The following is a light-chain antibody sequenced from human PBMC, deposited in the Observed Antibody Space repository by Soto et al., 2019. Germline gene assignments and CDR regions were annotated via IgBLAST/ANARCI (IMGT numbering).Light chain of an antibody. Sequence: IVLTQSPGTLSLSPGERATLSCRASQSVSSSYLAWYQQKPGQAPRLLIYGASSRATGIPDRFSGSGSGTDFTLTISRLETEDFAVYYCQQYGSSLRTFGQGTKVEIK. V-gene: IGKV3-20*01. CDR3: QQYGSSLRT. CDR1: QSVSSSY. J-gene: IGKJ1*01. CDR2: GAS.